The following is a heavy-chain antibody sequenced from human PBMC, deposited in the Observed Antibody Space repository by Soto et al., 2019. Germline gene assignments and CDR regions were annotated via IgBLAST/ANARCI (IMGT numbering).Heavy chain of an antibody. CDR2: IIPIFGTA. V-gene: IGHV1-69*13. J-gene: IGHJ5*02. CDR3: ARSLELLDWFVP. D-gene: IGHD1-7*01. Sequence: SVKVSCKASAGTFSSYAISWVRQAPGQGLEWMGGIIPIFGTANYAQKFQGRVTITADESTSTAYMELSSLRSEDTAVYYCARSLELLDWFVPWGQATLVTVST. CDR1: AGTFSSYA.